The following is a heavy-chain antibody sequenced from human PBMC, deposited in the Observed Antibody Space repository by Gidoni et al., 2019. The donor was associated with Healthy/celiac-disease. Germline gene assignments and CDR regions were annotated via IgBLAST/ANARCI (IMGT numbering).Heavy chain of an antibody. CDR1: GGSISSSSYY. D-gene: IGHD3-16*01. CDR3: ARHLGLLIPFDY. V-gene: IGHV4-39*01. Sequence: QLQLQESGPGLVKPSETLSLTCTVSGGSISSSSYYWGWIRQPPGKGLEWIGSNYFSGSTYYNPSLKSRVTISVDTSKNQFSLKLSSVTAADTAVYYCARHLGLLIPFDYWGQGTLVTVSS. J-gene: IGHJ4*02. CDR2: NYFSGST.